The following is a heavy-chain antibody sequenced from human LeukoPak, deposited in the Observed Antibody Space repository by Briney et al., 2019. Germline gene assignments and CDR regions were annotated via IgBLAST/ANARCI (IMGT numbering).Heavy chain of an antibody. J-gene: IGHJ4*02. CDR1: GGSISTSNYY. D-gene: IGHD1-14*01. V-gene: IGHV4-39*07. CDR2: IFYSGST. CDR3: AKATGYLL. Sequence: SETLSLTCTVSGGSISTSNYYWGWIRQPPGKGLEWIGNIFYSGSTYYSPSLRSRVTISLDTSRNQFSLKLNSVTAADTAVYYCAKATGYLLWGQGTLVIVSS.